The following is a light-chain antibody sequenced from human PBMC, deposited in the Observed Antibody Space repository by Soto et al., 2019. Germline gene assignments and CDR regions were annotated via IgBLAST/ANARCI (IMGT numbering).Light chain of an antibody. V-gene: IGKV3-15*01. CDR2: GAS. CDR1: QSVSDN. Sequence: DKGMTLSPATLSVSPGETATLSCRASQSVSDNLAWYQQKRGQAPRLLIYGASIRATGIPARFSGSGSGTEFTLTISSLQSEDFAVYYCQHYNSWPPLFGPGTKVDIK. CDR3: QHYNSWPPL. J-gene: IGKJ3*01.